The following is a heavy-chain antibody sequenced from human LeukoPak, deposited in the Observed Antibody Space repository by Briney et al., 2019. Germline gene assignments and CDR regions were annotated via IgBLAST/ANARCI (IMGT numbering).Heavy chain of an antibody. D-gene: IGHD3-22*01. CDR3: ARVPDLTYYYDSSGYTDY. V-gene: IGHV3-21*01. CDR2: ISSSSSYI. CDR1: GFTFSSYS. J-gene: IGHJ4*02. Sequence: GGSLRLSCAASGFTFSSYSMNWVRQAPGKGLEWVSSISSSSSYIYYAGSVKGRFTISRDNAKNSLYLQMNSLRAEDTAVYYCARVPDLTYYYDSSGYTDYWGQGTLVTVSS.